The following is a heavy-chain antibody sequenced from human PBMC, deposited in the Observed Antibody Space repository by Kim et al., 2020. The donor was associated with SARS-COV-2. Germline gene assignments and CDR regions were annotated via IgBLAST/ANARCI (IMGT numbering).Heavy chain of an antibody. CDR3: TSTAGYSYGRNDY. V-gene: IGHV3-74*01. J-gene: IGHJ4*02. Sequence: ADAVKGRFTISRDNAKNTLYLQRNSLRAEDTAVYYCTSTAGYSYGRNDYWGQGTLVTVSS. D-gene: IGHD5-18*01.